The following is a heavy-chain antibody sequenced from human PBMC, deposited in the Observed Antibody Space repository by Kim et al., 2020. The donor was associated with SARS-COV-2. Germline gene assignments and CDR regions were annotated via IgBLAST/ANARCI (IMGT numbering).Heavy chain of an antibody. V-gene: IGHV3-7*03. Sequence: GGSLRLSCVVSGFTFSRSWMSWVRQVPGKGLEWVANIKEDGSEEFYIDSVKGRFSISRDNAKDSLYLEMNSLRAEDTAVYYCAKDNFEGSSWYGYYYYYG. CDR2: IKEDGSEE. CDR3: AKDNFEGSSWYGYYYYYG. D-gene: IGHD6-13*01. CDR1: GFTFSRSW. J-gene: IGHJ6*01.